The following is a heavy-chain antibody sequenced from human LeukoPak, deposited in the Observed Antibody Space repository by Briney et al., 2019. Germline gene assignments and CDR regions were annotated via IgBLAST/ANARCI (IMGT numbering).Heavy chain of an antibody. J-gene: IGHJ6*03. V-gene: IGHV4-38-2*01. D-gene: IGHD6-13*01. CDR2: LYHSDSI. CDR1: GYSISSGYY. CDR3: ARQHDSYPYYYLDV. Sequence: PSETLSLTCAVSGYSISSGYYWIWIRQPPGKGLEWIGSLYHSDSIYYNPSLESRVTMSVDTSNNQFSLKLSFVPAADTAVYYCARQHDSYPYYYLDVWGKGPTATVSS.